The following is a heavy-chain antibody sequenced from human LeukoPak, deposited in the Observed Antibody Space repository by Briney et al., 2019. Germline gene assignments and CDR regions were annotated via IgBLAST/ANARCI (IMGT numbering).Heavy chain of an antibody. V-gene: IGHV4-31*03. CDR3: ARVPGSPATATTHFDN. D-gene: IGHD4-17*01. J-gene: IGHJ4*02. CDR1: GGSISSSSYY. Sequence: SETLSLTCTVSGGSISSSSYYWDWIRQHPGKGLEWIGFIYYTGSTYSNPSLKSRITISVDTSKNQFSLKLNSVTAADTAVYYCARVPGSPATATTHFDNWGQGTLVTVSS. CDR2: IYYTGST.